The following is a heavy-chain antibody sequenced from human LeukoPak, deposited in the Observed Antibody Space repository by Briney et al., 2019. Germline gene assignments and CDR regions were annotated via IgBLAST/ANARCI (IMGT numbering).Heavy chain of an antibody. V-gene: IGHV3-23*01. D-gene: IGHD1-26*01. CDR3: AKDKLDGSKRGTFDY. CDR2: ISGSGGST. Sequence: GGSLRLSCAASGFTFSSYAMSWVRQAPGKGLEWVSAISGSGGSTYYADSVKGRFTISRDNSKNTLYLQMNSLRAEDTAVYYCAKDKLDGSKRGTFDYWGQGTLVTVSS. J-gene: IGHJ4*02. CDR1: GFTFSSYA.